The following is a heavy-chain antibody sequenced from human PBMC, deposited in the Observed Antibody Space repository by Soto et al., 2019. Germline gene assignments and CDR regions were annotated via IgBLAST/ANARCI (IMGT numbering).Heavy chain of an antibody. J-gene: IGHJ6*02. CDR1: GGSFSGYY. D-gene: IGHD3-3*01. CDR2: INHSGST. Sequence: QVRLQQWGAGLLKPSETLSLTCAVYGGSFSGYYWSWIRQPPGKGLEWIGEINHSGSTNYNPSLKSRVTISVHTSKNQFSLKLSSVTAADTAVYYCARNGSYYDFWSGYYFGGGMDVWGQGTTVTVSS. CDR3: ARNGSYYDFWSGYYFGGGMDV. V-gene: IGHV4-34*01.